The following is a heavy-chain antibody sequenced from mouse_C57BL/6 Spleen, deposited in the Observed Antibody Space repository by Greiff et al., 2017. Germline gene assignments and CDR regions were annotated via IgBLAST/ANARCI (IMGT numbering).Heavy chain of an antibody. Sequence: QVTLKQSGAELARPGASVKMSCKASGYTFTSYTMHWVKQRPGQGLETIGYINPSSGYTKYNQKFKDKATLTADKSSSTAYMQLSSLTSEDSAVYYCARLTTYFDYWGQGTTLTVSS. D-gene: IGHD2-1*01. CDR3: ARLTTYFDY. CDR1: GYTFTSYT. CDR2: INPSSGYT. V-gene: IGHV1-4*01. J-gene: IGHJ2*01.